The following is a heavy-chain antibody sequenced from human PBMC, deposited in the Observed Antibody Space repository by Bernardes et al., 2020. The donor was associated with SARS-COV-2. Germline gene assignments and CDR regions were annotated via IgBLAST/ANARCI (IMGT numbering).Heavy chain of an antibody. V-gene: IGHV3-7*03. CDR1: GFTFSRYW. CDR2: INQDESAK. CDR3: VRVGYNDYDLGD. D-gene: IGHD5-12*01. J-gene: IGHJ4*02. Sequence: GGSLRLSCGVFGFTFSRYWMSWVRQAPGKGLEWVANINQDESAKSYVDSVKGRFTISRDNAKNLVYLQMNNLRAEDTAVYYCVRVGYNDYDLGDWGQGTLVTVSS.